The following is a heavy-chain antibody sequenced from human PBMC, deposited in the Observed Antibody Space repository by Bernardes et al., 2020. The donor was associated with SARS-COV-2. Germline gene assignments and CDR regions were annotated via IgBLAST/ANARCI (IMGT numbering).Heavy chain of an antibody. V-gene: IGHV4-39*01. CDR3: ARIPYYDIHFYGMDV. CDR1: GGSISSSSYY. Sequence: SETLSLTCTVSGGSISSSSYYWGWIRQPPGKGLEWIGSIYYSGSTYYNPSLKSRVTISVDTSKNQFSLKLSSVTAADTAVYYCARIPYYDIHFYGMDVWGQGTTVTVSS. D-gene: IGHD3-9*01. CDR2: IYYSGST. J-gene: IGHJ6*02.